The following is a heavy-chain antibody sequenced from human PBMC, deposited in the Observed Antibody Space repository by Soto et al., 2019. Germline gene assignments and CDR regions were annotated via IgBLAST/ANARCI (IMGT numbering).Heavy chain of an antibody. CDR3: ARDSGRDVDTAMATDY. J-gene: IGHJ4*02. Sequence: GGSLRLSCAASGFTFSSYAMHWVRQAPGKGLEWVAVISYDGSNKYYADSVKGRFTISRDNSKNTLYLQMNSLRAEDTAVYYCARDSGRDVDTAMATDYWGQGTLVTLSS. CDR1: GFTFSSYA. D-gene: IGHD5-18*01. V-gene: IGHV3-30-3*01. CDR2: ISYDGSNK.